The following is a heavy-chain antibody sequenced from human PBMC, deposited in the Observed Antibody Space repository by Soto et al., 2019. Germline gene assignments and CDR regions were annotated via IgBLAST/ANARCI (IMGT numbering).Heavy chain of an antibody. V-gene: IGHV3-21*01. CDR1: GFTFSSYS. J-gene: IGHJ2*01. CDR2: ISSSSSYI. Sequence: GGSLRLSCAASGFTFSSYSMNWVRQAPGKGLEWVSSISSSSSYIYYADSVKGRFTISRDNAKNSLYLQMNSLRAEDTAVYYGASDPAQPINWGTHWYFDLWGRGTLVTVSS. CDR3: ASDPAQPINWGTHWYFDL. D-gene: IGHD7-27*01.